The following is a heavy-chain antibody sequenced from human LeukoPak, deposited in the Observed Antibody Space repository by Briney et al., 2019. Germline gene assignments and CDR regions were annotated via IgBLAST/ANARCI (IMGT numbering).Heavy chain of an antibody. CDR2: TYNRGST. Sequence: TSETLSLTCTVSGGSISSYYWSWIRQPPGKGLEWIGYTYNRGSTNYNPSLKSRVTILVDTSKNQFSLKLRSVTAADTAVYYCARDRPGIAVAGDAFDIWGQGTLVTVSP. CDR3: ARDRPGIAVAGDAFDI. J-gene: IGHJ3*02. D-gene: IGHD6-19*01. CDR1: GGSISSYY. V-gene: IGHV4-59*01.